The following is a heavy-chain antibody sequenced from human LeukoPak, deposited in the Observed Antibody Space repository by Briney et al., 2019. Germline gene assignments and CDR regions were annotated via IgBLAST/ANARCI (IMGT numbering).Heavy chain of an antibody. V-gene: IGHV3-15*01. CDR1: GFTSTNAW. D-gene: IGHD3-10*01. CDR3: ATSAGTYSNFDY. J-gene: IGHJ4*01. Sequence: GGSPRPSCAASGFTSTNAWMSWVRQAPRNGLEWVGRVKSKSDGGTTDYAAPVKGRFIISRDDSKNTLDLHMNSLKTEDTAVYYCATSAGTYSNFDYWGRGTQVTVSS. CDR2: VKSKSDGGTT.